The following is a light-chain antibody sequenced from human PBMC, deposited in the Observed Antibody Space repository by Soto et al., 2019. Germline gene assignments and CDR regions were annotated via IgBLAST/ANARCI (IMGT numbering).Light chain of an antibody. J-gene: IGLJ3*02. CDR2: GAS. V-gene: IGLV7-43*01. Sequence: QTVVTQEPSLTVSPGGTVTLTCASSTGAVTSGYFPGWFQQKPGQAPRALIYGASNKQSWTPARFSGSLLGGKAALTLSGVQPEDEAEYYCLLYYGGAWVFGGGTKRTVL. CDR3: LLYYGGAWV. CDR1: TGAVTSGYF.